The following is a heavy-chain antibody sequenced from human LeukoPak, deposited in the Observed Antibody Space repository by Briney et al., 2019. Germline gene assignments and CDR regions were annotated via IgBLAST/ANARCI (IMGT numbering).Heavy chain of an antibody. J-gene: IGHJ4*02. V-gene: IGHV3-23*01. CDR3: AKGLSGYVPFDY. Sequence: GGSLRLSCAASGFTFSTYAVSWVRQAPGKGLEWVSVISGGGGNTYYADSVKGRFTISRDNSKNTLYLQTNNLRAEDTALYYCAKGLSGYVPFDYWGQGTLVTVSS. CDR2: ISGGGGNT. D-gene: IGHD5-12*01. CDR1: GFTFSTYA.